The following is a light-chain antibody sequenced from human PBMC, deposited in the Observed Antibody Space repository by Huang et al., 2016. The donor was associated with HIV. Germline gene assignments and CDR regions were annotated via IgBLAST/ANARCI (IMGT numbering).Light chain of an antibody. CDR3: QQYGNSRYT. V-gene: IGKV3-20*01. CDR1: QSVSSSY. Sequence: EIVLTQSPGTLSLSPGERATLSCRASQSVSSSYLAWYQQKPGQAPRLLISGASSMATGIPDRFSGSGSETDFTLTISRLEPEDFAVYYCQQYGNSRYTFGQGTKLEIK. CDR2: GAS. J-gene: IGKJ2*01.